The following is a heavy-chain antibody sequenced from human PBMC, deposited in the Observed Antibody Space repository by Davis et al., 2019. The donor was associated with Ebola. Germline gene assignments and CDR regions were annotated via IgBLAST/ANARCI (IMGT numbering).Heavy chain of an antibody. Sequence: SETLSLTCTVSGGSISSSSYYWGWIRQPPGKGLEWIGSIYYSGSTYYNPSLKSRVTISVDTSKNQFSLKLSSVTAADTAVYYCARLFTYYYDSSGYSTLYYFDYWGQGTLVTVSS. V-gene: IGHV4-39*01. D-gene: IGHD3-22*01. J-gene: IGHJ4*02. CDR2: IYYSGST. CDR1: GGSISSSSYY. CDR3: ARLFTYYYDSSGYSTLYYFDY.